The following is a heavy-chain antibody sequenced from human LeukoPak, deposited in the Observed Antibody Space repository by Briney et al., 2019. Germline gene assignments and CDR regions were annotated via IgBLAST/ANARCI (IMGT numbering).Heavy chain of an antibody. CDR2: IYDSGST. CDR3: AREANYYGSGSYFEGTFDY. J-gene: IGHJ4*02. CDR1: GGYLGSHY. V-gene: IGHV4-59*11. D-gene: IGHD3-10*01. Sequence: SETLSLTCTVSGGYLGSHYWTWIRQPPGKGLEWIGYIYDSGSTYYHPSLKSRVTISVDTSKNQFSLRLSSATAADTAVYYCAREANYYGSGSYFEGTFDYWGQGSLVTVSS.